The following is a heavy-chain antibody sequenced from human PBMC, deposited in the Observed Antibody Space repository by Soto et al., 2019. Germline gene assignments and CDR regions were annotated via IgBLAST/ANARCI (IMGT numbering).Heavy chain of an antibody. CDR1: GFSFSSYG. V-gene: IGHV3-30*18. Sequence: QVQLVECGGGVVQPGRSLRLSYAASGFSFSSYGMHWVSQAPGKGLEWVAVISYDGSNKYCADSVKGGFTISRDNSKNSLYLQMNSWRGEHTASYPCAKGPPQYHCSGGSCPPGYSQYGGQGTLVTVSS. J-gene: IGHJ1*01. CDR2: ISYDGSNK. CDR3: AKGPPQYHCSGGSCPPGYSQY. D-gene: IGHD2-15*01.